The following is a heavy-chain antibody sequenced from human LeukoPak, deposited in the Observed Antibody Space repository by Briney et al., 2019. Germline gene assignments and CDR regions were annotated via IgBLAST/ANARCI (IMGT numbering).Heavy chain of an antibody. Sequence: SETLSLTCAVSAYSISSGYYWGWIRQPPGKGLEWIASIYHSGITYYNLSLKSRVTISVDTSKNHFSLKVSSVTAADSAVYYCARQYTSGSGYYFGYWGQGALVSVSS. CDR3: ARQYTSGSGYYFGY. J-gene: IGHJ4*02. CDR1: AYSISSGYY. CDR2: IYHSGIT. V-gene: IGHV4-38-2*01. D-gene: IGHD6-25*01.